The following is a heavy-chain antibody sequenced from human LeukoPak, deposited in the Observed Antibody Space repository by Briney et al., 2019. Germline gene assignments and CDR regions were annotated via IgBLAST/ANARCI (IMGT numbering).Heavy chain of an antibody. J-gene: IGHJ4*02. D-gene: IGHD6-13*01. Sequence: ASVRVSCKASGYTFTSYGISWVRQAPGQGLEWMGGIIPMFGTANYAQRFQGRVTITADKSTSTAYMELSSLRSEDTAVYYCARSYSSSWHFDYWGQGTLVTVSS. CDR1: GYTFTSYG. CDR2: IIPMFGTA. V-gene: IGHV1-69*06. CDR3: ARSYSSSWHFDY.